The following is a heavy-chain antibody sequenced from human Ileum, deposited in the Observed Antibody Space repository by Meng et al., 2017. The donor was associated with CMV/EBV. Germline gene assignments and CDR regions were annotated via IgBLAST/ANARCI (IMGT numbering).Heavy chain of an antibody. CDR1: GGSITSGNYY. V-gene: IGHV4-30-4*08. J-gene: IGHJ4*02. D-gene: IGHD2-15*01. CDR2: VYYSGSP. CDR3: VRQVVAASFDY. Sequence: QGQRQASGPGLVKPSPPLSLTCTVSGGSITSGNYYWSWIRQPPGRGLEWIGYVYYSGSPYYKPSLKSRVTISLDTSKNQFSLNLRSVTATDSAVYYCVRQVVAASFDYWGQGALVTVSS.